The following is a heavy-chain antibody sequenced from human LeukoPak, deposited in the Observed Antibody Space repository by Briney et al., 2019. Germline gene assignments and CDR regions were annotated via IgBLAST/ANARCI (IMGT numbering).Heavy chain of an antibody. D-gene: IGHD4-17*01. J-gene: IGHJ3*02. CDR3: ARARHGDGMGAFDI. Sequence: QPGRSLRLSCAASGFTFSSYAMHWVRQAPGKGLEWVAVISYDGSKKYYADSVKGRFTISRDNSKNTLYLQMNSLRAEDTAVYYCARARHGDGMGAFDIWGQGTMVTVSS. V-gene: IGHV3-30-3*01. CDR2: ISYDGSKK. CDR1: GFTFSSYA.